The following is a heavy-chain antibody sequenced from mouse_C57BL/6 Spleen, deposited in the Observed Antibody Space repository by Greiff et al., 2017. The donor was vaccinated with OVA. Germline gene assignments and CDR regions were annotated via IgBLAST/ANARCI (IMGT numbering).Heavy chain of an antibody. CDR1: GFTFSSYA. V-gene: IGHV5-4*01. D-gene: IGHD1-1*01. Sequence: EVMLVESGGGLVKPGGSLKLSCAASGFTFSSYAMSWVRQTPEKRLEWVATISDGGSYTYYPDNVKGRFTISRDNAKNNLYLQMSHLKSEDTAMYYCARDRTYGSNFDYWGQGTTLTVSS. CDR3: ARDRTYGSNFDY. J-gene: IGHJ2*01. CDR2: ISDGGSYT.